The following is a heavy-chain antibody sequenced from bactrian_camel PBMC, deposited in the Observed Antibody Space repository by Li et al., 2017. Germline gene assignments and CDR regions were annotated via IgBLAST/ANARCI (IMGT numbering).Heavy chain of an antibody. CDR3: VTSVATMDDL. CDR2: ITSSGGTP. D-gene: IGHD4*01. V-gene: IGHV3S1*01. J-gene: IGHJ4*01. CDR1: GYTYSGHC. Sequence: HVQLVESGGGSVQAGGSLRLSCAFSGYTYSGHCMGWFRQAPGKGLEWVSLITSSGGTPLYADSVKGRFTISRDNAKNTLYLQLNSLKTEDTALYYCVTSVATMDDLWGQGTQVTVS.